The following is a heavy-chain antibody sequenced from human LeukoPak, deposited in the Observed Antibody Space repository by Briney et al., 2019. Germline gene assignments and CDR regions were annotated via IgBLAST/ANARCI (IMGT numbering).Heavy chain of an antibody. CDR3: ARLPFPRWYFQH. Sequence: SETLSLTCTVSGGSISSYYWSWIRQPPGKGLEWIGYIYYSGSTNYNPSLKSRVTISVDTSKNQFSLKLSSVTAADTAVYYCARLPFPRWYFQHWGQGTLVTVSS. J-gene: IGHJ1*01. CDR1: GGSISSYY. V-gene: IGHV4-59*01. D-gene: IGHD5-24*01. CDR2: IYYSGST.